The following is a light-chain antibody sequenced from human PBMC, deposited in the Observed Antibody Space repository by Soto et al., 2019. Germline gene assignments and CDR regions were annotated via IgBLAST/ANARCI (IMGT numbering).Light chain of an antibody. J-gene: IGKJ5*01. V-gene: IGKV1-39*01. CDR3: QQSYSTSIT. CDR2: AAS. Sequence: IQMTQSPSSLSASLVDRVTITCRASQSISSYLNWYQQKPGKAPKLLIYAASSLQSGVPSRFSGSGSGTDFTLTISSLQPEDFATYYCQQSYSTSITFGQGTRLEIK. CDR1: QSISSY.